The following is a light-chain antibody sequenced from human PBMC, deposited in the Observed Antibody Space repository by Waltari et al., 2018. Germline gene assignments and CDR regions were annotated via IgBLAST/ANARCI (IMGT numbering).Light chain of an antibody. CDR3: CSYVGLGTYV. CDR1: SSDVGNYNL. V-gene: IGLV2-23*02. Sequence: QSGLAQPASASGSPGQSITITCTGTSSDVGNYNLVSWYQPPPGKAPRPLIYEVTKRAPGTSDRFSASKSGNTASLSSSGLQAQEDEADYYCCSYVGLGTYVFGTGTKVTV. CDR2: EVT. J-gene: IGLJ1*01.